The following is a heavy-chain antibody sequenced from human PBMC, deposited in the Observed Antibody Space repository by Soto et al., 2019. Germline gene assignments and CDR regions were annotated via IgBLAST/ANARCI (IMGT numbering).Heavy chain of an antibody. Sequence: PGESLKISCKGSGYSFTSYWISWVRQMPGKGLEWMGRIDPSDSYTNYSPSFQGHVTISADKSFSTAYLQWSSLQASDTAMYYCARLGIAAAEAYGLDVWGQGTTVTVSS. CDR3: ARLGIAAAEAYGLDV. J-gene: IGHJ6*02. V-gene: IGHV5-10-1*01. CDR1: GYSFTSYW. CDR2: IDPSDSYT. D-gene: IGHD6-13*01.